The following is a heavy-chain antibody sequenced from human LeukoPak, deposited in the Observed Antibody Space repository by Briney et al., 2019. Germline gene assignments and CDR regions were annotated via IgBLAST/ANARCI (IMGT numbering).Heavy chain of an antibody. V-gene: IGHV3-48*03. J-gene: IGHJ4*02. CDR2: ISTTGTTI. CDR1: GFTFSSDE. CDR3: ARPKHYHDSSGNLFDY. Sequence: PGGSLRLSCTASGFTFSSDEMNWVRQAPGKGLEWVAYISTTGTTIYYADSVKGRFTISRDNAKNSLYLQMNRLRAEDTALYYCARPKHYHDSSGNLFDYWGQGTLVTVSS. D-gene: IGHD3-22*01.